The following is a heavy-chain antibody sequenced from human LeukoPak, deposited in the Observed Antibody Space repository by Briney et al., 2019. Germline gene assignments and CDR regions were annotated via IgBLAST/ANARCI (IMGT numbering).Heavy chain of an antibody. CDR2: INQDGSEK. D-gene: IGHD5-24*01. CDR3: ARERDGRFFDY. V-gene: IGHV3-7*01. Sequence: PGGSLRLSCAVSGLIFRSYWMSWVRQAPGKGLEWVANINQDGSEKYFVDSVKGRFTISTDNAKNSLHLQMNTLRAEDTDVYYCARERDGRFFDYWGQGTLVTVPS. CDR1: GLIFRSYW. J-gene: IGHJ4*02.